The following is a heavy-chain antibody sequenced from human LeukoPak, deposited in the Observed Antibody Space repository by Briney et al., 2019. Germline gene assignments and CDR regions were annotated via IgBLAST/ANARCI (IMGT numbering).Heavy chain of an antibody. D-gene: IGHD1-1*01. CDR3: ARASGTTSYYYYGMDV. CDR2: ICSGGST. J-gene: IGHJ6*02. Sequence: GGSLRLSCAASGFTVSSNYMSWVRQAPGKGLEWVSVICSGGSTYYADSVKGRFTISRDNSKNTLYLQMNSLRAEDTAVYYCARASGTTSYYYYGMDVWGQGTTVTVSS. V-gene: IGHV3-66*01. CDR1: GFTVSSNY.